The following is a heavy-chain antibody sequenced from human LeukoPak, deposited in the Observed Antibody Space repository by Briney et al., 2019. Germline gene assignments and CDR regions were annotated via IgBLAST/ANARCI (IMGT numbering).Heavy chain of an antibody. J-gene: IGHJ3*02. CDR1: GGSISSSSYY. D-gene: IGHD7-27*01. CDR3: ARRQYTGAGGAFDI. Sequence: SETLSLTCTVSGGSISSSSYYRGWIRQPPGKGLEWIGNIYYSGSTYYNPSLRSRVTISVDTSKNQFSLKLSSVTAADTAIYYCARRQYTGAGGAFDIWGQGTMVTVSS. CDR2: IYYSGST. V-gene: IGHV4-39*01.